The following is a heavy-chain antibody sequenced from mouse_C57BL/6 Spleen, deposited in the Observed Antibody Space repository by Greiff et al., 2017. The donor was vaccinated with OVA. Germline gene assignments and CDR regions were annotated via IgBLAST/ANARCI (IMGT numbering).Heavy chain of an antibody. D-gene: IGHD2-4*01. Sequence: VQLKQSGPELVKPGASVKMSCKASGYTFTDYNMHWVKQSPGKSLEWIGYINPNNGGTSYNQKFKGKATLTVNKSSSTAYMELRSLTSEDSAVYYCARRDDYDDGYFDYWGQGTTLTVSS. V-gene: IGHV1-22*01. CDR2: INPNNGGT. CDR1: GYTFTDYN. CDR3: ARRDDYDDGYFDY. J-gene: IGHJ2*01.